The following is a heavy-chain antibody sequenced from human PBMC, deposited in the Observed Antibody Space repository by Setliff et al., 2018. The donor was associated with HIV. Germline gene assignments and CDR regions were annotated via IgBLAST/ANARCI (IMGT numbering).Heavy chain of an antibody. Sequence: PSETLSLTCTVSGGSISSGGYYWSWIRQHPEKGLEWIGYIYYSGSAYYNPSIKIRITIALDTSKNQFSLKLTSMTAADTAVYYCAREWRGRYYYYMDVWGKGTTVTVSS. CDR2: IYYSGSA. D-gene: IGHD3-10*01. CDR3: AREWRGRYYYYMDV. J-gene: IGHJ6*03. V-gene: IGHV4-31*03. CDR1: GGSISSGGYY.